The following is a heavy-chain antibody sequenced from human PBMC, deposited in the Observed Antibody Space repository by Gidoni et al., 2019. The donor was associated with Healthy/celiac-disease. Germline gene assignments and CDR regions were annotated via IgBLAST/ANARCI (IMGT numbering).Heavy chain of an antibody. CDR2: IYTSGST. CDR3: ARGDRSLGY. D-gene: IGHD6-19*01. CDR1: GGSISSGSYY. J-gene: IGHJ4*02. Sequence: QVQLQESGPGLVKPSQTLSLTCTVSGGSISSGSYYWSWIRQPAGKGLEWIGRIYTSGSTNYNPSLKSRVTISVVTSKNQFSLKLSSVTAADTAVYYCARGDRSLGYWGQGTLVTVSS. V-gene: IGHV4-61*02.